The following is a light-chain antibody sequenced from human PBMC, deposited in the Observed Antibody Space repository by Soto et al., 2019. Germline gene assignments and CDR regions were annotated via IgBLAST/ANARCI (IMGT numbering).Light chain of an antibody. V-gene: IGKV3-20*01. CDR1: QSVTSSF. CDR2: GAS. Sequence: EIVLTQSPGPLSLSPGERATLTCRASQSVTSSFLAWYQQKPGQAPRLLMYGASTRATGIPDRFSGSGSGTDFTLTISRLEPEDFAVYFCQQYGSSPLTFGPGTKVDIK. CDR3: QQYGSSPLT. J-gene: IGKJ3*01.